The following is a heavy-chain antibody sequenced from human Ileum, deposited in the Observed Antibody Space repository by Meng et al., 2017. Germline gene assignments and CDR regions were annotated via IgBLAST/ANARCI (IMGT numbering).Heavy chain of an antibody. Sequence: QRQQSRPCVVHPSGTLLITLAASGGYSSSGNCWNWVRQPPGKGLEWIGEIFHGGTTNYNPSLKNRVTLLMDKSKNQFSLQLTSVTAADTAVFYCARGIGDIRVGFDYWGQGILVTVSS. V-gene: IGHV4-4*02. CDR2: IFHGGTT. D-gene: IGHD5-12*01. J-gene: IGHJ4*02. CDR3: ARGIGDIRVGFDY. CDR1: GGYSSSGNC.